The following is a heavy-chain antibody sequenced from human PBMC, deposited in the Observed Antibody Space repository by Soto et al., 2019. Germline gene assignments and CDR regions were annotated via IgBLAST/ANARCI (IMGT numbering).Heavy chain of an antibody. Sequence: QVQLVQSGAEVKKPGSSVKVSCKTSGGTFGSYSITWVRQAPGQGLQCMGRILPLVGITHYAQKFQDRVTISADRSTNTAYMELNSLISEDTAVYDGARARSVVETGRYHWGQGTLVTVSS. CDR1: GGTFGSYS. CDR3: ARARSVVETGRYH. D-gene: IGHD2-21*02. V-gene: IGHV1-69*02. J-gene: IGHJ4*02. CDR2: ILPLVGIT.